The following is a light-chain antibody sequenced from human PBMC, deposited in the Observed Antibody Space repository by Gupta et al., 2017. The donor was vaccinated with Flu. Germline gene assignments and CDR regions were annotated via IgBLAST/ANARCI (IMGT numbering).Light chain of an antibody. CDR2: KAS. CDR1: QNINTY. V-gene: IGKV1-5*03. Sequence: DLQMTQSPSTLSASVGDRVAITCRASQNINTYLAWYQQKPGKAPKLLIYKASSLQSGVPSRFSGSGSGTQFTLTISSLQPGDFAIYYCQQYNNYLRTFGQGTKVEIK. CDR3: QQYNNYLRT. J-gene: IGKJ1*01.